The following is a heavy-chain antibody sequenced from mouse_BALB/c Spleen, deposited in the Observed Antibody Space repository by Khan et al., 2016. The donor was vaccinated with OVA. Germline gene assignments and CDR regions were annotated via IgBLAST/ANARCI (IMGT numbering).Heavy chain of an antibody. CDR3: ARVYGGDFDY. CDR1: GYSITSDYA. J-gene: IGHJ2*02. V-gene: IGHV3-2*02. Sequence: EVQLQESGPGLVKPSQSLSLTCTVTGYSITSDYAWNWIRQFPGNKLEWMGFISYSGNTKYNPSLKSRFSITRDTSKHQFFLQLNSVTTEDTATYYCARVYGGDFDYGGQGTSLTVSS. D-gene: IGHD1-1*01. CDR2: ISYSGNT.